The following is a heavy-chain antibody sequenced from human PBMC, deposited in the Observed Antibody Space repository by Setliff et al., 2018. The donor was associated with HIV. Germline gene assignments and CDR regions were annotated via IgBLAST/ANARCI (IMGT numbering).Heavy chain of an antibody. Sequence: ASVKVSCKASGYTFTSYGISWVRQAPGQGLEWMGWISAYNGNTNYAQKLQGRVTMTTDTSTSTAYMELRSLRSDDTALYYCVKDDSATARYYFYMDVWGKGTTVTVSS. CDR2: ISAYNGNT. V-gene: IGHV1-18*01. D-gene: IGHD2-21*02. CDR1: GYTFTSYG. CDR3: VKDDSATARYYFYMDV. J-gene: IGHJ6*03.